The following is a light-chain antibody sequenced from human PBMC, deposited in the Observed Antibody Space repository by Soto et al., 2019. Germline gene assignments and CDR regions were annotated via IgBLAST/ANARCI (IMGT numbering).Light chain of an antibody. J-gene: IGLJ1*01. V-gene: IGLV2-14*01. CDR2: DVS. CDR1: SSDGGGYNY. Sequence: QSALTQPASVSGSPGQSITISCTGTSSDGGGYNYVSWYQQHPGKAPKLMIYDVSNRPSGVSNRFSGSKSGNTASLTISGLQAEDEADSYCSSYTSGSTLYVFGTGTKLTVL. CDR3: SSYTSGSTLYV.